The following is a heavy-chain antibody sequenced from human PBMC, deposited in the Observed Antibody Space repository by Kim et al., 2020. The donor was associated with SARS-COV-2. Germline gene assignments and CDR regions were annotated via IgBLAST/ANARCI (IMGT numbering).Heavy chain of an antibody. J-gene: IGHJ4*02. V-gene: IGHV3-23*01. Sequence: YTDSVKGRFTISRDNSKNTLYLQMNSLRAEDTAVYYCAKATGRYFDWLDYWGQGTLVTVSS. CDR3: AKATGRYFDWLDY. D-gene: IGHD3-9*01.